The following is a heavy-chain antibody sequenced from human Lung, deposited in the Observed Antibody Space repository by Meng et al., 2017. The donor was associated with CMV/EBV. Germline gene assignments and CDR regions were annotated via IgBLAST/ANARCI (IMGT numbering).Heavy chain of an antibody. J-gene: IGHJ4*02. CDR2: ISYEGSNR. V-gene: IGHV3-30*04. CDR3: AKDGLEYNYDSWFEN. CDR1: GFNFSNYG. Sequence: GGSXRLXXEASGFNFSNYGIHYLRQTPGKGLEWVAVISYEGSNRYYAESVRGRFTISRDDAKNTVHLQMNGLRPEDTAVYYCAKDGLEYNYDSWFENWGQGXKVTFSS. D-gene: IGHD3/OR15-3a*01.